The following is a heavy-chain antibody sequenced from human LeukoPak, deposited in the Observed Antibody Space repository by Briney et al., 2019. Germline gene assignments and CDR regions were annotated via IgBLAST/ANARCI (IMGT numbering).Heavy chain of an antibody. CDR3: ARVGLSRVPTYDV. CDR1: GGSISSSSYY. J-gene: IGHJ6*02. D-gene: IGHD3-16*01. V-gene: IGHV4-39*07. CDR2: IYYSGST. Sequence: KPSETLSLTCTVSGGSISSSSYYWGWIRQPPGKGLEWIGSIYYSGSTYYNPSLKSRVTISVDTSKNQFSLKLSSVTAADTAVYYCARVGLSRVPTYDVWGQGTTVTVSS.